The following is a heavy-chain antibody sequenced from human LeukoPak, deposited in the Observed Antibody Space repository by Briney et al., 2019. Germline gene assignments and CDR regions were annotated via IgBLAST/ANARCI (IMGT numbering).Heavy chain of an antibody. J-gene: IGHJ4*02. Sequence: GGSLRLSCAASGFTFSNAWMSWVRQAPGKGLEWVGRIKSKTDGGTTDYAAPVKGRFTISRDDSKNTLYLQMNSLKTEDTAVYYCTTKLGSSWYIDYWGQGTLVTVSS. CDR3: TTKLGSSWYIDY. CDR1: GFTFSNAW. V-gene: IGHV3-15*01. D-gene: IGHD6-13*01. CDR2: IKSKTDGGTT.